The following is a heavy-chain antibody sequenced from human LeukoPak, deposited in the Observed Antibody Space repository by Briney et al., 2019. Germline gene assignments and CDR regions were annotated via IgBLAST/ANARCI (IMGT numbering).Heavy chain of an antibody. CDR1: GGSISGYY. J-gene: IGHJ4*02. CDR3: ASSTGTTSDFDY. D-gene: IGHD1-7*01. Sequence: SETLSLTCTVSGGSISGYYWSWIRQPPGKGLEWIGFVYYTGNTNYNPSLKSRVTISVDTSRNQFSLKLSSVTAADTAVYYCASSTGTTSDFDYWGQGTLVTVSS. CDR2: VYYTGNT. V-gene: IGHV4-59*08.